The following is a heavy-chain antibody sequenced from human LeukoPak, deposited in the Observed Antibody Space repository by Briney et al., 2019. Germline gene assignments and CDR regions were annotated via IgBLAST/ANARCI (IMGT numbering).Heavy chain of an antibody. Sequence: SQTLSLTCTVSGGSISNNIFYWSWVRQAAGKGLEWIGRIYTSGSTNYNPSLKSRVTISVDTSKNQFSLKLSSVTAADTAVYYCTRGSIAYYYMDVWGKGTTVTISS. CDR3: TRGSIAYYYMDV. CDR1: GGSISNNIFY. V-gene: IGHV4-61*02. CDR2: IYTSGST. J-gene: IGHJ6*03. D-gene: IGHD3-22*01.